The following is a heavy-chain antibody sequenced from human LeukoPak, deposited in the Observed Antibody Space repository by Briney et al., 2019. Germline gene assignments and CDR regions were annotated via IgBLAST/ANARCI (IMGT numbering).Heavy chain of an antibody. D-gene: IGHD3-3*01. CDR2: INPNSGGT. CDR3: ARGGGRFLEWLLHSHFDY. Sequence: ASVKVSCKASGYTFTGYYMHWVRQAPGQGLEWMGWINPNSGGTNYAKKFQGRVTMTRDTSISTAYMELSRLRSDDTAVYYCARGGGRFLEWLLHSHFDYWGQGTLVTVSS. CDR1: GYTFTGYY. J-gene: IGHJ4*02. V-gene: IGHV1-2*02.